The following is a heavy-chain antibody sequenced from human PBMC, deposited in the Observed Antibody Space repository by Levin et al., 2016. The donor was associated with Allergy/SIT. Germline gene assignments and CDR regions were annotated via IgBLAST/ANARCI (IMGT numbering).Heavy chain of an antibody. Sequence: SETLSLTCTASSDSISEFYWHWVRQPPGKGLEWIGNVHYSGNTNYKPSLKSRVTITMNISKKQFSLKLGSVTPADTAVYYCVRERSYSSGPYTDYYLDSWGPGTLVTVSS. V-gene: IGHV4-59*13. CDR1: SDSISEFY. CDR2: VHYSGNT. CDR3: VRERSYSSGPYTDYYLDS. D-gene: IGHD6-19*01. J-gene: IGHJ4*02.